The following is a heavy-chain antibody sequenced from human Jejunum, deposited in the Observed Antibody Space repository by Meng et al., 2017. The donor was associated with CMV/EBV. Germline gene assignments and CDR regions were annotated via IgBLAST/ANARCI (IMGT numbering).Heavy chain of an antibody. Sequence: CAVSGGSFKDDYWSWIRQPPGKGLEWIGYIYNSGSTDYNPSLRSRVTMSVDTSKNQFSLKLTSVTSADTAVYYCARETSSWPFDSWGQGTLVTVSS. CDR3: ARETSSWPFDS. CDR1: GGSFKDDY. CDR2: IYNSGST. D-gene: IGHD6-13*01. J-gene: IGHJ4*02. V-gene: IGHV4-59*01.